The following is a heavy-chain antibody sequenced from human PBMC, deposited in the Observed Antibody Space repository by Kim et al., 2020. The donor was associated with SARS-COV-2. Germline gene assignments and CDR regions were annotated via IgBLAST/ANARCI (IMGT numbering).Heavy chain of an antibody. J-gene: IGHJ5*02. CDR2: IIPIFGTA. Sequence: SVKVSCKASGGTFSSYAISWVRQAPGQGLEWMGGIIPIFGTANYAQKFQGRVTITADESTSTAYMELSSLRSEDTAVYYCARGSGSGSYRGNWFDPWGQGTLVTVSS. D-gene: IGHD1-26*01. CDR1: GGTFSSYA. CDR3: ARGSGSGSYRGNWFDP. V-gene: IGHV1-69*13.